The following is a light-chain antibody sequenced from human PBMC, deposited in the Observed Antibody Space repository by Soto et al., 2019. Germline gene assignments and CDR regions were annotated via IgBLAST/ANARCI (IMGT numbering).Light chain of an antibody. Sequence: IQMTQSPSSLSASVEYRVTITFLASQIISSYLNWYQQKPGKAPKVLIYAASSLQSGVPSRFSGIGSGTDFTLSISSLQPEDFATYYCQQSYSGPLTFGGGTKVDI. J-gene: IGKJ4*01. V-gene: IGKV1-39*01. CDR1: QIISSY. CDR3: QQSYSGPLT. CDR2: AAS.